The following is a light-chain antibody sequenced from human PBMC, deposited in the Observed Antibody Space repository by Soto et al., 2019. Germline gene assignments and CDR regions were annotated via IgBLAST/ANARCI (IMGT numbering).Light chain of an antibody. CDR1: QRVLYSPNNKNY. Sequence: DIVMTQSPDSLAVSLGERATINCKSSQRVLYSPNNKNYLAWYQQKPGQPPKLLIYLASIRESGVPDRFRGSGSGTDFTLSISGLQAEDAAVYYCHQYAVTPWTFGQGTKVEVK. CDR3: HQYAVTPWT. CDR2: LAS. V-gene: IGKV4-1*01. J-gene: IGKJ1*01.